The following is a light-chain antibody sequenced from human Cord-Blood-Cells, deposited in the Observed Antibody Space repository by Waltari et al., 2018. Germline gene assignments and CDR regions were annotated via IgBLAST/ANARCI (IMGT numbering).Light chain of an antibody. CDR1: RSNIGSNT. CDR3: AAWDDSLNGWV. J-gene: IGLJ3*02. Sequence: QSVLTQPPSASGTPGQRVTISCSGSRSNIGSNTVNWYPQLPGTAPKLLINSNNRRPSGLPDRFSGSKSGTSASLAISGLQSEDEADYYCAAWDDSLNGWVFGGGTKLTVL. CDR2: SNN. V-gene: IGLV1-44*01.